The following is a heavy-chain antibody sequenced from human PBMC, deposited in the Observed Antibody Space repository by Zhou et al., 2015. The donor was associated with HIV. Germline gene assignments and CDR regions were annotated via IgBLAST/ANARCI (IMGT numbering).Heavy chain of an antibody. Sequence: QVQLVQSGAEVKKPGASVKVSCKASGYTFTSYYMHWVRQAPGQGLEWMGIINPSGGSTSYAQKFQGRVTMTRDTSTSTVYMELSSLRSEDTAVYYCARGIVVVTEFPLGYFDLWGRGTLVTVSS. CDR2: INPSGGST. V-gene: IGHV1-46*01. CDR3: ARGIVVVTEFPLGYFDL. J-gene: IGHJ2*01. D-gene: IGHD3-22*01. CDR1: GYTFTSYY.